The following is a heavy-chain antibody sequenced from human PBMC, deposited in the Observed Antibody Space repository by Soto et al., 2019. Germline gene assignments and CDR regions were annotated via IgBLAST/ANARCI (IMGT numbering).Heavy chain of an antibody. V-gene: IGHV3-23*01. D-gene: IGHD6-19*01. Sequence: EVQLLESGGGLVQPGGSLRLSCAASGCTFSSYAMSWVRQAPGKGLEWVSAISGSGGSTYYADSVKGRFTISRDNSKNTLYLQMNSLRAADTAVYYCAKAPGYSSGWYSYAYAFDIWGQGTMVTVSS. J-gene: IGHJ3*02. CDR3: AKAPGYSSGWYSYAYAFDI. CDR1: GCTFSSYA. CDR2: ISGSGGST.